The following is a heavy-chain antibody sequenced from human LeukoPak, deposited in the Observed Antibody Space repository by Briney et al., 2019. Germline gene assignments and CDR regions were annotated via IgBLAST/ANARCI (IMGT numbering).Heavy chain of an antibody. CDR2: ISSSSSTI. Sequence: GGSLRLSCAASGFTFSSYSMNWVRQAPGKGLEWVSYISSSSSTIYYADSVKGRFTISRDNAKNSLYLQMNSLRAEDTAVYYCARNGGATPSDYWGQGTLVTVSS. D-gene: IGHD1-26*01. CDR1: GFTFSSYS. CDR3: ARNGGATPSDY. J-gene: IGHJ4*02. V-gene: IGHV3-48*04.